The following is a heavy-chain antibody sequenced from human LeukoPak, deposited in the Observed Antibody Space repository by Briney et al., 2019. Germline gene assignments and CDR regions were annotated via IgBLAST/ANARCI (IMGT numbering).Heavy chain of an antibody. V-gene: IGHV3-30-3*01. CDR1: GFTFSTYT. J-gene: IGHJ4*02. Sequence: PGGSLRLSCAASGFTFSTYTMHWVRQAPGKGLEWVAVISYDGSNKYYADSVKGRFTISRDNSKNTLYLQMNSLRAEDTAVYYCARSRWGIAVAGSLDYWGQGTLVTVSS. CDR2: ISYDGSNK. CDR3: ARSRWGIAVAGSLDY. D-gene: IGHD6-19*01.